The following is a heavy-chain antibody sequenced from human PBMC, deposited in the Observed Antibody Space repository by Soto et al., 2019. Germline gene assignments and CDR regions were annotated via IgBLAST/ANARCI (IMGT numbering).Heavy chain of an antibody. J-gene: IGHJ5*02. CDR3: ARTPTGDLSWFDP. D-gene: IGHD3-16*01. V-gene: IGHV3-53*04. Sequence: ESGGGLVQPGGSLRLSCAASGFTVSSNYMSWVRQAPGKGLEWVSVIYSGGSTYYADSVKGRFTISRHNSKNTLYLQMNSLRAEDTAVYYCARTPTGDLSWFDPWGQGTLVTVSS. CDR2: IYSGGST. CDR1: GFTVSSNY.